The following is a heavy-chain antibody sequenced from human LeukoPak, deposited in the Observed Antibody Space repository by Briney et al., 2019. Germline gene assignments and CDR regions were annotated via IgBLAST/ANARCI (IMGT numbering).Heavy chain of an antibody. Sequence: SETLSLTCTVSGGSISSYYWSWIRQPPGKGLEWIGYIYYSGSTNYNPSLKSRVTISVDTSKNQFSLRLSSVTAADTAVYYCAREDYYYYYMDVWGKGTTVTISS. CDR3: AREDYYYYYMDV. J-gene: IGHJ6*03. CDR2: IYYSGST. V-gene: IGHV4-59*01. CDR1: GGSISSYY.